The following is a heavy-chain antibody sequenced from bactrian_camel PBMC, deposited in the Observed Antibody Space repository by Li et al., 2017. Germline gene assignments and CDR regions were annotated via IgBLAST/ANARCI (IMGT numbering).Heavy chain of an antibody. CDR3: ATDLSTEGWAKYYY. CDR2: IGVSNDA. V-gene: IGHV3S6*01. CDR1: GYIFSGW. J-gene: IGHJ4*01. D-gene: IGHD1*01. Sequence: HVQLVESGGGSVEAGGSLKLSCEASGYIFSGWVAWFRQAPGKGLEWVSSIGVSNDAYYSHSVKGRFTISGDNAGNTLYLQMNSLKTEDTTTYYCATDLSTEGWAKYYYWAQGTQVTVS.